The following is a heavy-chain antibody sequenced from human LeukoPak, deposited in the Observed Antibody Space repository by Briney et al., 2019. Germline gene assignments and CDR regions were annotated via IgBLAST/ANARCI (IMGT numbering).Heavy chain of an antibody. CDR1: GSTFTKYI. V-gene: IGHV1-46*01. CDR2: IDPNGGRT. CDR3: MRALTISGIGPPPA. D-gene: IGHD3-3*01. J-gene: IGHJ5*02. Sequence: ASVKVSCKASGSTFTKYIIHWVRQAPGQGFEWVGGIDPNGGRTFHTQKFQDRVTLTRDLSPTTVYMELSSLREEDTAVYYCMRALTISGIGPPPAWGQGTLLTVSS.